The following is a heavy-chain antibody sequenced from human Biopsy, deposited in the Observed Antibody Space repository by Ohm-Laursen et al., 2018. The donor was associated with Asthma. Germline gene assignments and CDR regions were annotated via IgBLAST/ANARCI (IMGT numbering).Heavy chain of an antibody. CDR2: MYHSGSP. V-gene: IGHV4-39*01. J-gene: IGHJ4*02. CDR1: GAYIETPDYH. CDR3: VRHQYSSSWSTFDY. Sequence: SDTLSLTCSVSGAYIETPDYHWSWIRQSPGKGLEWIGSMYHSGSPHYHPSLKSRATISVDTSKNQLSLKMSSVTAADTAVYFCVRHQYSSSWSTFDYWGQGALVTVSS. D-gene: IGHD3-22*01.